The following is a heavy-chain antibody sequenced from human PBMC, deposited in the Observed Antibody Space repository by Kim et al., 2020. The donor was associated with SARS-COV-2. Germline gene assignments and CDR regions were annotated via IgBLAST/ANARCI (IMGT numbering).Heavy chain of an antibody. J-gene: IGHJ4*02. CDR1: GFTFSSYS. V-gene: IGHV3-21*01. CDR2: ISSSSSYI. CDR3: ARADDFWSGFYYFDY. D-gene: IGHD3-3*01. Sequence: GGSLRLSCAASGFTFSSYSMNWVRQAPGKGLEWVSSISSSSSYIYYADSVKGRFTISRDNAKNSLYLQMNSLRAEDTAVYYCARADDFWSGFYYFDYWGQGTLVTVSS.